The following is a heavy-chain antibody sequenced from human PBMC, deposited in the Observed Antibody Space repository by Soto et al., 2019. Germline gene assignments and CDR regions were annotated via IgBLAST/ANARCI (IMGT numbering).Heavy chain of an antibody. CDR1: GFTFSSYW. J-gene: IGHJ1*01. D-gene: IGHD1-26*01. CDR2: INSDGRST. Sequence: EVQLVESGGGLVQPGGSLRLSCAASGFTFSSYWMHWVRQAPGKGLVWVSRINSDGRSTSYADSVKGRFTITRDNANNKLYLQMHRLRAEDTAAYYCARDFEGATFAWGQATLVTLSS. V-gene: IGHV3-74*01. CDR3: ARDFEGATFA.